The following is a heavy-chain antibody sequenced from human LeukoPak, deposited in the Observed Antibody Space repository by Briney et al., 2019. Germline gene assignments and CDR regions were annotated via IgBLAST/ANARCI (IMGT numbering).Heavy chain of an antibody. J-gene: IGHJ2*01. D-gene: IGHD3-22*01. CDR1: GGTFSSYA. CDR2: IIPIFGTA. Sequence: ASVKVSCKASGGTFSSYAISWVRQAPGQGLEWMGGIIPIFGTANYAQKFQGRVTITADESTSTAYMELISLRSEDTAVYYCARDYYYDTSGHRSGYFDLWGRGTLVTVSS. CDR3: ARDYYYDTSGHRSGYFDL. V-gene: IGHV1-69*13.